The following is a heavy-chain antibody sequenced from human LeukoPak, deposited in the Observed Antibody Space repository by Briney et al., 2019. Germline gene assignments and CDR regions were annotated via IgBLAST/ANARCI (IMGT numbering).Heavy chain of an antibody. CDR2: MYYSGST. Sequence: SETLSLTCTVSGGFINNYWSWIRQPPGKGLEWIGYMYYSGSTSYNPSLKRRVTISVDTSKSQFSLKLRSVTAADTAVYYCARASGGWYGLFDYWGQGTLVTVSS. CDR3: ARASGGWYGLFDY. V-gene: IGHV4-59*08. J-gene: IGHJ4*02. D-gene: IGHD6-19*01. CDR1: GGFINNY.